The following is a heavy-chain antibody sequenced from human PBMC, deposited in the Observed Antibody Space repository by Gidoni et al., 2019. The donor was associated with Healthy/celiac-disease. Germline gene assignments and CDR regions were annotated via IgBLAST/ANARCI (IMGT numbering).Heavy chain of an antibody. V-gene: IGHV3-30-3*01. CDR1: GFTFSSYA. D-gene: IGHD1-26*01. Sequence: QVQLVESGGGVVQPGRSLRLCCAASGFTFSSYAMHWVRQAQGKGLEWVAVISDDGINKYYACPVQGRFTISRDNSKNTLYLQMNSLSAEDTAVYYCARGGRWELLEPDYWGQGTLVTVSS. CDR3: ARGGRWELLEPDY. J-gene: IGHJ4*02. CDR2: ISDDGINK.